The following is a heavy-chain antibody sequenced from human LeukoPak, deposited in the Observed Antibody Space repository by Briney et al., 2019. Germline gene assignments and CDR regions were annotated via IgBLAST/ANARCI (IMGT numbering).Heavy chain of an antibody. V-gene: IGHV1-2*02. D-gene: IGHD2-2*01. CDR2: INPNSGGT. J-gene: IGHJ4*02. CDR3: AREGGRYCSSTSCYLYY. Sequence: APVKVSCXASGYTFTGYYMHWVRQAPGQGLEWMGWINPNSGGTNYAQKFQGRVTMTRDTSISTAYMELSRLRSDDTAVYYCAREGGRYCSSTSCYLYYWGQGTLVTVSS. CDR1: GYTFTGYY.